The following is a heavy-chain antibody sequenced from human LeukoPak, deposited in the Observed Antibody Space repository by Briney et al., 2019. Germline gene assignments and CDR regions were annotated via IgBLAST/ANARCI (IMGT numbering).Heavy chain of an antibody. Sequence: GGSLRLSCAASGFTFSSHAMAWVRQAPGKGLEWVSAIGGRGGSTYYADSVKGRFTISRDNSKNTVYLQMNSLRAEDTAVYYCAKDRRGCTSTSCYYRFDYWGQGTLVTVSS. CDR2: IGGRGGST. V-gene: IGHV3-23*01. CDR3: AKDRRGCTSTSCYYRFDY. CDR1: GFTFSSHA. D-gene: IGHD2-2*01. J-gene: IGHJ4*02.